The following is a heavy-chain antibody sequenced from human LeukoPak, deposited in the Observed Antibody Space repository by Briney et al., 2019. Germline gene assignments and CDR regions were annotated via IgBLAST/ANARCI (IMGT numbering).Heavy chain of an antibody. CDR2: IKNDNHRQTT. V-gene: IGHV3-15*01. D-gene: IGHD3/OR15-3a*01. Sequence: TGGSLRLSCTASGFSFTNAWMDWVRQAPGKGLEWICCIKNDNHRQTTDYATPGKSRFTFSRENSTNMLYQKMDSLKTADTALYYCVTDGGHLPYYFTYWGPGTLVTVSS. CDR1: GFSFTNAW. CDR3: VTDGGHLPYYFTY. J-gene: IGHJ4*02.